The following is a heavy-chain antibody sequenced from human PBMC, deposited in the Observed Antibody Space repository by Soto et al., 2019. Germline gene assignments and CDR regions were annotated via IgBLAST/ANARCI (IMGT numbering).Heavy chain of an antibody. V-gene: IGHV3-33*01. CDR1: GFTFSSYG. D-gene: IGHD4-17*01. CDR3: ARDDAVEPTVTTIWDGMDV. J-gene: IGHJ6*02. CDR2: IWYDGSNK. Sequence: QVQLVESGGGVVQPGRSLRLSCAASGFTFSSYGMHWVRQAPGKGLEWVAVIWYDGSNKYYADAVKGRFTISRDNSKNPLYLQMNSLRAEDTAVYYCARDDAVEPTVTTIWDGMDVWGQGTTVTVSS.